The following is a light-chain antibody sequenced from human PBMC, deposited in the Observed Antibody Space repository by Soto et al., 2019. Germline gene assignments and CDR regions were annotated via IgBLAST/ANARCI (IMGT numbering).Light chain of an antibody. CDR2: EDS. CDR1: SSDVGGDYY. CDR3: NSYATGDTGM. J-gene: IGLJ3*02. V-gene: IGLV2-14*01. Sequence: QSALTQPASVSGSPGQSITISCTGTSSDVGGDYYVPWYQQHPGKAPKLLIYEDSNRPSGVSPRFSGSKSGNTASLTISGLEADDEDNYYCNSYATGDTGMFGGGTKLTVL.